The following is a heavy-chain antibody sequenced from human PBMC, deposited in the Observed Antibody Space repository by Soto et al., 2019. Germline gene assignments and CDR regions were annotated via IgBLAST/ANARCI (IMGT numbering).Heavy chain of an antibody. CDR3: ARDYYDSSGLIHYFDY. V-gene: IGHV1-2*04. D-gene: IGHD3-22*01. CDR1: GYTFTGYY. J-gene: IGHJ4*02. CDR2: INPNSGGT. Sequence: ASVKVSCKASGYTFTGYYMHWVRQAPGQGLEWMGWINPNSGGTNYAQKLQGWVTMTRDTSISTAYMELSRLRSDDTAVYYCARDYYDSSGLIHYFDYWGQGTLVTVST.